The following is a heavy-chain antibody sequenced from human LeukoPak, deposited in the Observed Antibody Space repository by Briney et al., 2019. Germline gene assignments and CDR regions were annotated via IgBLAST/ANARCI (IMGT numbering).Heavy chain of an antibody. CDR1: GYTFTYYY. CDR3: ARGADYDILTPYTLHFDY. CDR2: INPNSGGT. Sequence: ASVKVTCKASGYTFTYYYMHWVRQAPGQGLEWMGWINPNSGGTNYAQKFQGRVTMTRDTSISTAYMELSRLRSDDTAVYYCARGADYDILTPYTLHFDYWGQGTLVTVSS. J-gene: IGHJ4*02. D-gene: IGHD3-9*01. V-gene: IGHV1-2*02.